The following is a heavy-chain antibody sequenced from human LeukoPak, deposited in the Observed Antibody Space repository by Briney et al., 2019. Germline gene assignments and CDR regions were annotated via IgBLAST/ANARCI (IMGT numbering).Heavy chain of an antibody. CDR3: AKQVSCDTTTCYSGMPPDY. Sequence: GGSLRLSCAASGFPFSRYAMSWVRQTPERGLEWVSVISGSDGSRYYADSVKGRFTISRDDSRNTVYLQINNLRAEDTAVYYCAKQVSCDTTTCYSGMPPDYWGQGTLVTVSS. V-gene: IGHV3-23*01. CDR1: GFPFSRYA. D-gene: IGHD2/OR15-2a*01. J-gene: IGHJ4*02. CDR2: ISGSDGSR.